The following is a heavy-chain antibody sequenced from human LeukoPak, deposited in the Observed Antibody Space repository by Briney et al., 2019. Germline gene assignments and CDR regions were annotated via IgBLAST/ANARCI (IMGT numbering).Heavy chain of an antibody. V-gene: IGHV4-34*01. D-gene: IGHD3-10*01. CDR2: INHSGST. J-gene: IGHJ6*03. CDR3: ARHGVRGVIITHYYMDV. CDR1: GGSFSGYY. Sequence: SETLSLTCAVYGGSFSGYYWSWIRQPPGKGLEWIGEINHSGSTNCNPSLKSRVTISVDTSKNQFSLKLSSVTAADTAVYYCARHGVRGVIITHYYMDVWGKGTTVTVSS.